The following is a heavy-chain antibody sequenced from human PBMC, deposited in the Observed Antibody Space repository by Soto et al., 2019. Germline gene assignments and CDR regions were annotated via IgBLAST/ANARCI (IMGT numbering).Heavy chain of an antibody. J-gene: IGHJ4*02. D-gene: IGHD3-16*01. CDR2: ISYDGSNK. Sequence: GGSLRLSCAASGFTFSSYAMHWVRQAPGKGLEWVAVISYDGSNKYYADSVKGRFTISRDNSKNTLYLQMNSLRAEDTAVYYCARGGPLYFDYWGQGTLVTVSS. V-gene: IGHV3-30-3*01. CDR1: GFTFSSYA. CDR3: ARGGPLYFDY.